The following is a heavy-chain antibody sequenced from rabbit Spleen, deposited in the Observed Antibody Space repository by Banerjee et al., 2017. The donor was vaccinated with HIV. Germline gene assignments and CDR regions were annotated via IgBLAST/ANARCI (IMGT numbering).Heavy chain of an antibody. V-gene: IGHV1S43*01. Sequence: QEQLVESGGGLVKPGGTLTLTCKASGVSFSFNSYMCWVRQAPGKGLEWIACIYTNSVSTYYASWAKGRFTISSHNAQNTLYLQLNSLTAADTATYFCVRGSATMTLVITGYYLNLWGPGTLVTVS. D-gene: IGHD2-1*01. CDR3: VRGSATMTLVITGYYLNL. CDR1: GVSFSFNSY. J-gene: IGHJ4*01. CDR2: IYTNSVST.